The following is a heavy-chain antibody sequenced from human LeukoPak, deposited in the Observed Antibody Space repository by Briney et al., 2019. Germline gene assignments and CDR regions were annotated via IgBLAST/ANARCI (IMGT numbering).Heavy chain of an antibody. CDR1: GFSLSTSGMC. V-gene: IGHV2-70*11. Sequence: SGPALVKPTQTLTLTCTFSGFSLSTSGMCVSWIRQPPGKALEWLARIDWDDDKYYSTSLKTRLTISKDTSKNQVVLTMTNMDPVDTATYSCARMDTNCYAGWFDPWGQGTLVTVSS. CDR3: ARMDTNCYAGWFDP. CDR2: IDWDDDK. D-gene: IGHD2-2*01. J-gene: IGHJ5*02.